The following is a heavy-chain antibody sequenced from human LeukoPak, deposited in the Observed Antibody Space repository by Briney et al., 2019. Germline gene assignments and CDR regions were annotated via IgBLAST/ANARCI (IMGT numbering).Heavy chain of an antibody. J-gene: IGHJ4*02. Sequence: ASVKVSCKASGYTFTGYYMHWVRQAPGQGLEWMGWINPNSGGTNYAQKFQGRVTMTRDTSISTAYMELSRLTSDDTAVYYCARVYRYCSSTSCYPPPFDYWGQGTLVTVSS. D-gene: IGHD2-2*01. CDR2: INPNSGGT. V-gene: IGHV1-2*02. CDR3: ARVYRYCSSTSCYPPPFDY. CDR1: GYTFTGYY.